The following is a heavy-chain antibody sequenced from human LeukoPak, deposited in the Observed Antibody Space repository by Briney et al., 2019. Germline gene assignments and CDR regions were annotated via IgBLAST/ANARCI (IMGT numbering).Heavy chain of an antibody. CDR1: GFTFSDHY. V-gene: IGHV3-72*01. J-gene: IGHJ4*02. D-gene: IGHD3-22*01. CDR2: TRNKANSYTT. Sequence: PGGSLRLSCAASGFTFSDHYMDWVRQAPGKGLEWVGRTRNKANSYTTEYAASVKGRFTISRDDSKISLYLQMNSLKTEDTAVYYCARVDYYYDSSDYWGQGTLVTVSS. CDR3: ARVDYYYDSSDY.